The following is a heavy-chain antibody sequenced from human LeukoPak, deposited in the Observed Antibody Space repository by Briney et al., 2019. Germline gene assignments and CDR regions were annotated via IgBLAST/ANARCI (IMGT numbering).Heavy chain of an antibody. V-gene: IGHV1-2*02. CDR2: INPNSGGA. CDR1: GYTFTDYY. J-gene: IGHJ6*03. CDR3: ARGPSQIMENYMDV. D-gene: IGHD3-16*01. Sequence: ASVKVSCKASGYTFTDYYMNWVRRAPGQGLQWMGWINPNSGGANYAQKFQGRVTMTRDTSISTAYMELSRLRSDDTALYYCARGPSQIMENYMDVWGKGTTVTVSS.